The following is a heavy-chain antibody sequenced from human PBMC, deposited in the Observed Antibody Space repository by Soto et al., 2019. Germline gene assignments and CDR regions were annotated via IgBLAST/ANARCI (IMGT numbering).Heavy chain of an antibody. J-gene: IGHJ4*02. CDR3: AHRPPVSLGDPSYFDY. V-gene: IGHV2-5*02. CDR1: GFSLSTSGVG. Sequence: QITLKESGPTLVKPTQTLTLTCTFSGFSLSTSGVGVGWIRQPPGKALEWLALIYWDDDKRYSPSLKSRLTITKDTSKNQVVLTMTNMDPVDTATYYCAHRPPVSLGDPSYFDYWGQGTLVTVSS. D-gene: IGHD3-16*02. CDR2: IYWDDDK.